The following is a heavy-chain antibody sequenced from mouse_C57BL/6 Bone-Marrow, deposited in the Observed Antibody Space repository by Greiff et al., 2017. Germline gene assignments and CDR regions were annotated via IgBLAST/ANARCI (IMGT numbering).Heavy chain of an antibody. Sequence: EVQVVESGPELVKPGASVKISCKASGYSFTDYNMNWVKQSNGKSLEWIGVINPNYGTTSYNQKFKGKATLTVDQSSSTAYMQLNSLTSEDSAVYYCASSITTVVDWYFDVCGTGTTVTVSS. V-gene: IGHV1-39*01. D-gene: IGHD1-1*01. CDR1: GYSFTDYN. J-gene: IGHJ1*03. CDR3: ASSITTVVDWYFDV. CDR2: INPNYGTT.